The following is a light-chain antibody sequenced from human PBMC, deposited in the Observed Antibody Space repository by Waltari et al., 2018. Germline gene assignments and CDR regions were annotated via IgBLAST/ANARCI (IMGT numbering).Light chain of an antibody. J-gene: IGKJ1*01. CDR2: GAS. CDR1: QSLSSSF. Sequence: EIVLAQSPGTLSLSPGERATLSGRASQSLSSSFLAWYQHKPGQAPRLLIYGASNRATVIPDRFSGSGSGTDCTLTISRLEPEDFAMYYCQQYNYSPKTFGQGTKVEIK. V-gene: IGKV3-20*01. CDR3: QQYNYSPKT.